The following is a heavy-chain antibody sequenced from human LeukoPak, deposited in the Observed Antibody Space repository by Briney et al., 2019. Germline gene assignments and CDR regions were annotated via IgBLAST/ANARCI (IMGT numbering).Heavy chain of an antibody. CDR1: GSSFTSYW. CDR2: IYLGVFAT. D-gene: IGHD6-19*01. CDR3: ARLGPEQWQPKDY. V-gene: IGHV5-51*01. Sequence: GESLTISCVGSGSSFTSYWIGWVSRMPGKGLEWMGIIYLGVFATRYSPSFQGQVPISAHKSLSTAYLQWSSLKASATTMYYCARLGPEQWQPKDYWGQGTLVTVSS. J-gene: IGHJ4*02.